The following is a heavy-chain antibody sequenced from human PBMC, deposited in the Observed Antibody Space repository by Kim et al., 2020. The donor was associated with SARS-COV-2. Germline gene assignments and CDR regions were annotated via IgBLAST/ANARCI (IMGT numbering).Heavy chain of an antibody. J-gene: IGHJ4*02. CDR1: GGSISSGGYY. CDR2: IYYSGST. Sequence: SETLSLTCTVSGGSISSGGYYWSWIRQHPGKGLEWIGYIYYSGSTYYNPSLKSRVTISVDTSKNQFSLKLSSVTAADTAVYYCATSSGGSGYEFDYWGQGTLVTVSS. CDR3: ATSSGGSGYEFDY. D-gene: IGHD5-12*01. V-gene: IGHV4-31*03.